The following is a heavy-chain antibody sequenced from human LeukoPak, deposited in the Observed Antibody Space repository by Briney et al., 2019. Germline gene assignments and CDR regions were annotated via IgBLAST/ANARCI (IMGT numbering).Heavy chain of an antibody. Sequence: GGSLRLSCAASGFRVNSDDINWVRRAPGKGLEWVSSISGDDERRFYADSVKGRFAISKDNSQNTVYLQLNSLRVEDTAVYYCAKVNWYYNSGTYAGDCWGQGALVTVSS. J-gene: IGHJ4*02. D-gene: IGHD3-10*01. CDR3: AKVNWYYNSGTYAGDC. CDR2: ISGDDERR. V-gene: IGHV3-23*01. CDR1: GFRVNSDD.